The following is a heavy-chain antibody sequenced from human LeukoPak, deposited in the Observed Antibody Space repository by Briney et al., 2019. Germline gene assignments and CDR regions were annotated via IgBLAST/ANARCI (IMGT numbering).Heavy chain of an antibody. CDR1: GDTFSGYF. CDR3: ARGAEYGSFAY. CDR2: LNPNNGGT. J-gene: IGHJ4*02. V-gene: IGHV1-2*02. D-gene: IGHD2-2*01. Sequence: ASVKVSCKASGDTFSGYFMHWVRQASGQGLEWMGWLNPNNGGTNYAQRFQGRVTMTRDTSISTAYMELSRLTSDDTAVYFCARGAEYGSFAYWGQGTLVTVSS.